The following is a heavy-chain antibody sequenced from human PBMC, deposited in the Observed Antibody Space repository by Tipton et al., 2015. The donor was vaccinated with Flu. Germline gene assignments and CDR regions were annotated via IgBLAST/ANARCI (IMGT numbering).Heavy chain of an antibody. CDR1: GGSISSGSYY. D-gene: IGHD1-26*01. J-gene: IGHJ4*02. V-gene: IGHV4-61*02. CDR3: AREGYKSGSYGHFDY. CDR2: IYTSGST. Sequence: TLSLTCTVSGGSISSGSYYWSWIRQPAGKGLEWIGRIYTSGSTNYNPSLKSRVTISVDTSKNQFSLKLSSVTAADTAVYYCAREGYKSGSYGHFDYWGQGTLVTVSS.